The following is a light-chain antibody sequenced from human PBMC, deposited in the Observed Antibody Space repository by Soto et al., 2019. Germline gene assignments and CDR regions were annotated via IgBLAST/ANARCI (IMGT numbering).Light chain of an antibody. J-gene: IGLJ2*01. V-gene: IGLV2-14*03. CDR1: NSDVGGYNY. CDR3: SSYTSTSTLVL. CDR2: DVS. Sequence: QSVLTQPASVSGSPGQSITISCTGTNSDVGGYNYVSWYQLHPGKAPKLLIYDVSDRPSGVSNRFSGSKSGNTASLTIYGLQAEDEADYFCSSYTSTSTLVLFGGGTKLTVL.